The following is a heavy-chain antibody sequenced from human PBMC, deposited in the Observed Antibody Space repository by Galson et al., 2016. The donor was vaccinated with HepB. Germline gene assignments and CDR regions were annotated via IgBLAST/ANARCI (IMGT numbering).Heavy chain of an antibody. Sequence: PALVKPTQTLTLTCTFSGFSLSTSGMGVGWVRQPPGKALEWPALIYWDDDKRSKASLKSRLTVNKDTSKNQVVLKMTNMDPVDTGTYYCAHSLSTVGGFDPWGQGTLVTVSS. V-gene: IGHV2-5*08. CDR1: GFSLSTSGMG. D-gene: IGHD1-26*01. J-gene: IGHJ5*02. CDR2: IYWDDDK. CDR3: AHSLSTVGGFDP.